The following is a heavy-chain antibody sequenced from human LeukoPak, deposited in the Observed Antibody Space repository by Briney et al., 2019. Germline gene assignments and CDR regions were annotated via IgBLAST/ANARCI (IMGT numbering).Heavy chain of an antibody. V-gene: IGHV1-2*02. CDR1: GYTFTDYY. J-gene: IGHJ4*02. D-gene: IGHD3-16*01. CDR2: INPNSGGT. Sequence: ASVKVSCKASGYTFTDYYMHWVRQAPGQGLEWMGWINPNSGGTNYAQKFQGRVTMTRDKSISTAYMELYSLRSDDTAVYYCARLGGARGSYWGQGTLVTVSS. CDR3: ARLGGARGSY.